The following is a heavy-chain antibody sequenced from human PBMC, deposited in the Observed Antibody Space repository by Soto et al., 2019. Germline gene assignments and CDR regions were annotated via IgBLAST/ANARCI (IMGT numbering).Heavy chain of an antibody. J-gene: IGHJ4*02. CDR1: GFSFSTYN. CDR3: VREDGFVGSNSAFDY. V-gene: IGHV3-21*02. Sequence: EVQVVESGGGLGKPGGSLRLSCATSGFSFSTYNMNWVRQAPGKGLEWVSSINGRSNYKYYTDSVKGRFAISRDNPTNSLYLQMDSLRVEDTAVYYCVREDGFVGSNSAFDYWGQGTLVTVSS. D-gene: IGHD1-26*01. CDR2: INGRSNYK.